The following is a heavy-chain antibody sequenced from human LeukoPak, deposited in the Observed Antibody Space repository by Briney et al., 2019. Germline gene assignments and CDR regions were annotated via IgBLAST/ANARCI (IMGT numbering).Heavy chain of an antibody. J-gene: IGHJ6*03. CDR1: GYTFTAYY. CDR2: INPNSGGT. CDR3: VREGSSSSSDYYYYYMDV. Sequence: GASVKVSFMASGYTFTAYYMHWVRQAPGQGVEWMGWINPNSGGTNYAQKFQGRVTMTRDTSINTAYMELSRLRSDDTAVYYRVREGSSSSSDYYYYYMDVWGKGTTVTVSS. V-gene: IGHV1-2*02. D-gene: IGHD6-6*01.